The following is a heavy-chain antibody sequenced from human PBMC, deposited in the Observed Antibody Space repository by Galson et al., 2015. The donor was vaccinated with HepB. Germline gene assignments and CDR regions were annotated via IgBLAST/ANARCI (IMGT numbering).Heavy chain of an antibody. J-gene: IGHJ6*02. CDR3: AAYYYGMDV. CDR2: INSDGSST. Sequence: FLRLSCAASGCTFSSYWLHWVRQAPGEGLVWVPRINSDGSSTSYADSVKGRFTISRDNAKNTLYLQMNSLRAEDTAVYYCAAYYYGMDVWGQGTTVTVSS. CDR1: GCTFSSYW. V-gene: IGHV3-74*01.